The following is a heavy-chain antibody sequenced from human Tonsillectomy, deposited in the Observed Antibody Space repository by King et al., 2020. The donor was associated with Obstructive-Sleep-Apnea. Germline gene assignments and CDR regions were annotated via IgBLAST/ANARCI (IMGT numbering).Heavy chain of an antibody. V-gene: IGHV4-31*01. J-gene: IGHJ4*02. CDR1: GGSISSGGYY. D-gene: IGHD3-10*01. Sequence: VQLQESGPGLVKPSQTLSLTCIFSGGSISSGGYYWSWICQHPGKGLEWIGYIYYSGSPSYNPSLKSQVTISVDTSKNQFSLKLSSVTAADTAVYYCARGGGGSGNYWGQGTLVTVSS. CDR2: IYYSGSP. CDR3: ARGGGGSGNY.